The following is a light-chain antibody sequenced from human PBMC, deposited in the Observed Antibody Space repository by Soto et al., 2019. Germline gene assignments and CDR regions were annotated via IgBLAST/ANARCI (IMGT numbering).Light chain of an antibody. CDR3: QQYGGSPRT. CDR1: QSLSSSQ. J-gene: IGKJ5*01. CDR2: DAS. Sequence: EIVLTQSPGTLSLSPWERATLSCRASQSLSSSQLAWYQQKVGRAPRLLIHDASSRATGIPDRFSGSGSGTDFTLTITRLEPEDFAVYYYQQYGGSPRTFGQGTRLEIK. V-gene: IGKV3-20*01.